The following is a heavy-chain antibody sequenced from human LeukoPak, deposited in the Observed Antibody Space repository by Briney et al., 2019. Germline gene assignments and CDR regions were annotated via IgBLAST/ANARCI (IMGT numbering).Heavy chain of an antibody. CDR2: ISHSGST. D-gene: IGHD4-17*01. V-gene: IGHV4-38-2*02. CDR1: GYSISNGYY. CDR3: AGISTGSCFRH. Sequence: SETLSLTCSVSGYSISNGYYWGWIRQSPEKGLEWLGSISHSGSTYYNPSLRSRVTISRDMPKNQFSLDLNSVTAADTAVYYCAGISTGSCFRHWGQGTLVTVSS. J-gene: IGHJ1*01.